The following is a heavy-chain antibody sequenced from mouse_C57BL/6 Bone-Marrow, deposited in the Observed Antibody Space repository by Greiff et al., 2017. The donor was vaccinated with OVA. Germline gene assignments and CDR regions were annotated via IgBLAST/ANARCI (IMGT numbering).Heavy chain of an antibody. Sequence: VQLQQSGPELVKPGASVKISCKASGYAFSSSWMHWVKQRPGKGLEWIGRIYPGDGGTNYNGKFKGKATLTADKSSSTAYMQLSSLTSEDSAVYFGARHEDGYYASYFDYWGQGTTLTVSS. V-gene: IGHV1-82*01. D-gene: IGHD2-3*01. CDR2: IYPGDGGT. CDR1: GYAFSSSW. J-gene: IGHJ2*01. CDR3: ARHEDGYYASYFDY.